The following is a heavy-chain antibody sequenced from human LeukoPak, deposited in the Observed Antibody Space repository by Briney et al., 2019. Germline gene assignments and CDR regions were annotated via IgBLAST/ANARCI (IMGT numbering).Heavy chain of an antibody. CDR2: MNPSSGNT. Sequence: ASVKVSCKASGYTFTSYDINWVRQATGQGLEWMGWMNPSSGNTGYAQKFQGRVTMTRNTSISTAYMELSSLRSEDTAVYYCAAGKVGAANFVYWGQGTLVTVSS. V-gene: IGHV1-8*01. CDR1: GYTFTSYD. D-gene: IGHD1-26*01. CDR3: AAGKVGAANFVY. J-gene: IGHJ4*02.